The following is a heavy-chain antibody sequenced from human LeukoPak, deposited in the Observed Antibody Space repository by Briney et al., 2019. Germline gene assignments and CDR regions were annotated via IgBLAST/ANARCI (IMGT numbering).Heavy chain of an antibody. D-gene: IGHD3-9*01. CDR1: GGSISSGSYY. V-gene: IGHV4-61*02. J-gene: IGHJ6*02. CDR3: ARQFILTGYYSYYYYYGMDV. Sequence: PSQTLSLTCTVSGGSISSGSYYWSWIRQPAGKGLELIGRIYTSGSTNYNPSLKSRVTISVDTSKNQFSLKLSSVTAADAAVYYCARQFILTGYYSYYYYYGMDVWGQGTTVTVSS. CDR2: IYTSGST.